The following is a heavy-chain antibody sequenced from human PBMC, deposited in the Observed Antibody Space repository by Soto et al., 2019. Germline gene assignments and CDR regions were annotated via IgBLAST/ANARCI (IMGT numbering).Heavy chain of an antibody. Sequence: QVQLQESGPGLVKPSETLSLTCTVSGGSISTYYWSWIRQPPGTGLEWIGYIYYSGSTNYNPSLNSRVTISLDTSKTQFSLKLNSVTAAATAVYYCARVNYGNYYYYYGMDVWGQGTTVTVSS. CDR2: IYYSGST. V-gene: IGHV4-59*01. CDR3: ARVNYGNYYYYYGMDV. D-gene: IGHD4-17*01. J-gene: IGHJ6*02. CDR1: GGSISTYY.